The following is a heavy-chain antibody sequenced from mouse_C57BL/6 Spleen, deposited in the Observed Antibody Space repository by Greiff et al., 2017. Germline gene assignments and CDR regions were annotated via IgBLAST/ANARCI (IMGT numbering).Heavy chain of an antibody. J-gene: IGHJ1*03. CDR1: GFTFSSYG. Sequence: EVHLVESGGDLVKPGGSLKLSCAASGFTFSSYGMSWVRQTPDKRLEWVATISSGGSYTYYPDSVKGRFTISRDNAKNTLYLQMSSLKSEDTAMYYCARQDYYGSSPYWYFDVWGTGTTVTVSS. CDR2: ISSGGSYT. D-gene: IGHD1-1*01. V-gene: IGHV5-6*01. CDR3: ARQDYYGSSPYWYFDV.